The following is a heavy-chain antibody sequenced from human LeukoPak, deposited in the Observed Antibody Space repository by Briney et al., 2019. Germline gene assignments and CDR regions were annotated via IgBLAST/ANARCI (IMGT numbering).Heavy chain of an antibody. CDR2: INPSGGST. CDR3: ARFGPNKEYYFDY. J-gene: IGHJ4*02. Sequence: GASAKVSCTASGYTFTSYYMHWVRQAPGQGLEWMGIINPSGGSTSYAQKFQGRVTMTRDTSTSTVYMELSSLRSEDTAVYYCARFGPNKEYYFDYWGQGTLVTVSS. CDR1: GYTFTSYY. D-gene: IGHD3-10*01. V-gene: IGHV1-46*01.